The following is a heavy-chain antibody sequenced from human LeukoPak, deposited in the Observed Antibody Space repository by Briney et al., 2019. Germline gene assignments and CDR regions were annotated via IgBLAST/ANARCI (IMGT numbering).Heavy chain of an antibody. D-gene: IGHD3-3*02. V-gene: IGHV3-11*06. CDR2: INIGGTNT. CDR1: GFTFNDYY. CDR3: AREISRTGAFDI. J-gene: IGHJ3*02. Sequence: GGSLRLSCAASGFTFNDYYMSWIRQAPGKGLEWLSYINIGGTNTHYADSVKGRFTISRDNSKNTLYLQMNSLRAEDTAVYYCAREISRTGAFDIWGQGTMVTVSS.